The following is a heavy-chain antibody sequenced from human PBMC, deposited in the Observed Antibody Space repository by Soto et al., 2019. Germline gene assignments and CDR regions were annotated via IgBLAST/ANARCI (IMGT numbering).Heavy chain of an antibody. D-gene: IGHD5-12*01. Sequence: EVQLIESGGGWVQPGTSLRVSCAASGFTFHEYAMHWVRQAPGKGLEWVFGISSDGDTIAYADSVQGRFTVFRDNAKNSLYLQMNSLRAEDTALYYCTKGGYDLIYYFGMDVWGQGTTVTVSS. CDR3: TKGGYDLIYYFGMDV. CDR2: ISSDGDTI. CDR1: GFTFHEYA. J-gene: IGHJ6*02. V-gene: IGHV3-9*01.